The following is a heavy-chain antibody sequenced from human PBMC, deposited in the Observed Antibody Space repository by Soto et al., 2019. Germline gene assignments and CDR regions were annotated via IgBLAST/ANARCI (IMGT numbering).Heavy chain of an antibody. J-gene: IGHJ3*02. Sequence: PGGSPRLSCAASGSTFSSYDIHWFRQAPGKGLEWVAHITPDGNRAYYADSVKGRFTVSRDNARNTVYLQVKSLRPEDTAVYHCVRGPSHGAFDIWGQGTLVTVSS. CDR2: ITPDGNRA. V-gene: IGHV3-30-3*01. CDR1: GSTFSSYD. CDR3: VRGPSHGAFDI.